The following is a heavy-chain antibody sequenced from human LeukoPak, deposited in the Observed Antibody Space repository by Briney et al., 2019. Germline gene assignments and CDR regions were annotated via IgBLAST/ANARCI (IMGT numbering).Heavy chain of an antibody. D-gene: IGHD3-9*01. V-gene: IGHV3-23*01. J-gene: IGHJ4*02. CDR3: AKDILTGYYAPFDY. CDR2: ISGSVGST. Sequence: GGSLRLSCAASGFTFSSYAMNWVRQAPGKGLEWVSVISGSVGSTYYADSVKGRFTISRDNSKNTLYLQMNSLRAEDTAVYFCAKDILTGYYAPFDYWGQGTLVTVSS. CDR1: GFTFSSYA.